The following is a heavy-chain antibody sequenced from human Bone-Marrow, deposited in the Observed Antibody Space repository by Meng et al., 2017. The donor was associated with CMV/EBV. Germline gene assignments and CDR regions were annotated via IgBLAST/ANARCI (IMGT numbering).Heavy chain of an antibody. CDR2: IYHSGST. J-gene: IGHJ5*02. CDR3: ARGSLRYDSSGYYQNWFDP. V-gene: IGHV4-4*02. D-gene: IGHD3-22*01. CDR1: RRSNW. Sequence: RRSNWWSWVRQPPGKGLEWIGEIYHSGSTNYNPSLKSRVTISVDKSKNQFSLKLSSVTAADTAVYYCARGSLRYDSSGYYQNWFDPWGQGTLVTVSS.